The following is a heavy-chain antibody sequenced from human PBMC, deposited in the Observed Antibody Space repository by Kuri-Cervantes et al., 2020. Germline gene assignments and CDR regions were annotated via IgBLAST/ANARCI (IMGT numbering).Heavy chain of an antibody. D-gene: IGHD2-2*01. CDR3: ARHLPREYCISTSCYPPNWSDP. CDR2: IYYSGST. CDR1: GGSISSGDYY. J-gene: IGHJ5*02. Sequence: SETLSLTCTVSGGSISSGDYYWSWIRQPPGKGLEWIGYIYYSGSTYYNPSLKSRVIISVDTSKNQFSLKLSSVTAADTAVYYCARHLPREYCISTSCYPPNWSDPWGQGTLVTVSS. V-gene: IGHV4-30-4*01.